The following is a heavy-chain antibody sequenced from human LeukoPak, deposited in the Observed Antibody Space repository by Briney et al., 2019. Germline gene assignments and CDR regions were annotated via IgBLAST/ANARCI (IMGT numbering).Heavy chain of an antibody. CDR2: INPNSGGT. J-gene: IGHJ3*02. V-gene: IGHV1-2*02. CDR1: GYTFTGYY. D-gene: IGHD2-2*01. Sequence: ASVKVSCKASGYTFTGYYMHWVRQAPGQGLEWMGWINPNSGGTNYAQKFQGRVTMTRDTSISTAYMELSRLRSDDTAVYYCASKYCSSTSCYYTPYAFDIWGQGTMVTVPS. CDR3: ASKYCSSTSCYYTPYAFDI.